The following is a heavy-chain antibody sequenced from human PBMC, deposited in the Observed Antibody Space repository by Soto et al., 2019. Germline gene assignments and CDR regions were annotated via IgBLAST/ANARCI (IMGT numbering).Heavy chain of an antibody. D-gene: IGHD6-19*01. CDR1: GGSISSYY. CDR3: ARQHYSSGWPPWGARKLWFDP. Sequence: PSETLSLTWTVSGGSISSYYWSWIRQPPGKGLEWIGYIYYSGSTNYNPSLKSRVTISVDTSKNQFSLKLSSVTAADTAVYYCARQHYSSGWPPWGARKLWFDPWGQGTLVTVSS. CDR2: IYYSGST. V-gene: IGHV4-59*01. J-gene: IGHJ5*02.